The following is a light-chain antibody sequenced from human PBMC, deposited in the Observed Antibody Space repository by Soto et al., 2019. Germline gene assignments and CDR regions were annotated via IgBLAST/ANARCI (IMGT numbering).Light chain of an antibody. Sequence: ETVLTQSPGTLSLSPGDRATLYCRASQRVASSYLAWYHQKSGQAPRLLIYHASTRATGVPDRFGGSGSGTYFHLTIRRQEPEDFAVYYWQQYGNSPRTFGPGTKVNI. V-gene: IGKV3-20*01. CDR1: QRVASSY. CDR2: HAS. CDR3: QQYGNSPRT. J-gene: IGKJ3*01.